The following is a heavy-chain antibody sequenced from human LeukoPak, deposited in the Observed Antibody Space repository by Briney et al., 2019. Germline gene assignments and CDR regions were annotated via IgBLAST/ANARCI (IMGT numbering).Heavy chain of an antibody. J-gene: IGHJ4*02. Sequence: SETLSLTCTVSGGSISSSSYYWGWIRQPPGKGLEWIGSIYYSGGTYYNPSLKSRVTISVDTSKNQFSLKLSSVTAADTAVYYCARYVWVAVAGTDDYWGQGTLVTVSS. CDR1: GGSISSSSYY. D-gene: IGHD6-19*01. V-gene: IGHV4-39*01. CDR3: ARYVWVAVAGTDDY. CDR2: IYYSGGT.